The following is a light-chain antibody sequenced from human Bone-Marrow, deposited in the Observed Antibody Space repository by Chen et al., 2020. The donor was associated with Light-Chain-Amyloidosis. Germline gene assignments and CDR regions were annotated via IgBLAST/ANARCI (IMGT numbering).Light chain of an antibody. CDR3: SSFTSSSSYV. J-gene: IGLJ1*01. CDR1: SGDVVTYNS. V-gene: IGLV2-14*01. Sequence: QSVLTQPASVSGSPGQSITISCTGTSGDVVTYNSVSWYQQHPGKAPKVMIYAVSNRPSGVSNRFSGSKSGNTASLTISGLQAEDEADYYCSSFTSSSSYVFGPGTKVTVL. CDR2: AVS.